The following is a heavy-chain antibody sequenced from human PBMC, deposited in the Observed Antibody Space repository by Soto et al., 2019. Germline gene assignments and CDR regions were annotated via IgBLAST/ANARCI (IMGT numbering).Heavy chain of an antibody. CDR1: GGSISSGGYY. V-gene: IGHV4-39*07. CDR3: ARGHYDFWSGYPNWFDP. J-gene: IGHJ5*02. D-gene: IGHD3-3*01. Sequence: PSETLSLTCAVSGGSISSGGYYWGWIRQPPGKGLEWIATVHYSGSTYYNPSLKSRVTISVDTSKNQFSLKLSSVTAADTAVYYCARGHYDFWSGYPNWFDPWGQGTLVTVSS. CDR2: VHYSGST.